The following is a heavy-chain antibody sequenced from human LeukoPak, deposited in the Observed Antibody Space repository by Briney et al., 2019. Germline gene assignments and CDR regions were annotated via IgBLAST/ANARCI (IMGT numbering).Heavy chain of an antibody. CDR1: GFTFSTYI. CDR2: IKQDGSEK. J-gene: IGHJ4*02. V-gene: IGHV3-7*01. CDR3: ARDYVVPAAWDY. Sequence: GGSLRLSCAASGFTFSTYIMNWVRQTPGKGLEWVANIKQDGSEKYYVDSVKGRFTISRDNAKNSLYLQMNSLRAEDTAVYYCARDYVVPAAWDYWSQGTLVTVSS. D-gene: IGHD2-2*01.